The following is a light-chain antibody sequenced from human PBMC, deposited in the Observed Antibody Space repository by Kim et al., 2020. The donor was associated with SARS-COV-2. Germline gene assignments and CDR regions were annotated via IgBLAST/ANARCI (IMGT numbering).Light chain of an antibody. CDR2: GAS. J-gene: IGKJ2*01. CDR3: QQYHFWPYT. Sequence: SVSPGKRATLSCRASQTVTINVAWYQHKPGQAPRLLIYGASTRATGLPARFSGSGSGTEFTLTIMSLQSEDFAVYYCQQYHFWPYTFGQGTKLEI. CDR1: QTVTIN. V-gene: IGKV3-15*01.